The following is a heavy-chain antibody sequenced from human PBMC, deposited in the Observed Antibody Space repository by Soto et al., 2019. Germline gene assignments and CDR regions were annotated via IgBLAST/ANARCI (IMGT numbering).Heavy chain of an antibody. CDR2: IAPHRDGT. V-gene: IGHV1-2*02. CDR1: GYSFTDYY. J-gene: IGHJ3*02. D-gene: IGHD4-17*01. Sequence: QVQVVQSGAEVKKPGASVKVSCKASGYSFTDYYMHWIRQAPGQGLEWMGWIAPHRDGTEFPQKFQGRITLTGDTSTSTAYMELKGLTSADTAVYFCARGPYGDNAFDIWGQGTVVTVSS. CDR3: ARGPYGDNAFDI.